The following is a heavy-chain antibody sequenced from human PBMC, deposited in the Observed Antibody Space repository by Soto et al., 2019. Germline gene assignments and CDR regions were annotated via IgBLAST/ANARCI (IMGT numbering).Heavy chain of an antibody. D-gene: IGHD2-2*01. Sequence: EVQLVESGGGLVKPGVSLRLSCAASGFTFTNAWMKWVRQAPGKGLEWVGRIKSKTDGGTADYAAPVKGRFTISREDSRATLYLQMNSLKGEDTAVYSCTPGGIPAAAKGYYYCAMDVWGQGTTVTVSS. CDR1: GFTFTNAW. V-gene: IGHV3-15*07. J-gene: IGHJ6*02. CDR3: TPGGIPAAAKGYYYCAMDV. CDR2: IKSKTDGGTA.